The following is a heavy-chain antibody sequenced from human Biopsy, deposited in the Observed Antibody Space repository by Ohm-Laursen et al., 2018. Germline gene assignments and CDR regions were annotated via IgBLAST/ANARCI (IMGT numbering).Heavy chain of an antibody. CDR1: GFSFSDNY. J-gene: IGHJ5*01. CDR3: ARAGRYCSGGGCYSWFDS. V-gene: IGHV3-72*01. Sequence: SLSLSCTASGFSFSDNYMDWVRRAPGKGLEWVGRIRDNANSYTTDYAASVKGRFTISRDDSKNSLYLQMNSLKTEDTALYYCARAGRYCSGGGCYSWFDSWGQGTLVTVSS. D-gene: IGHD2-15*01. CDR2: IRDNANSYTT.